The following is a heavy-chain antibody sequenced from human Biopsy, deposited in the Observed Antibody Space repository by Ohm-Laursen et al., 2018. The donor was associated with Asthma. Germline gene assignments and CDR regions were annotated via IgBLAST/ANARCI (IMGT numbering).Heavy chain of an antibody. Sequence: SVKVSCKASGGTFSSYAISWVRQAPGQGLEWMGGIIPIFGTANYAQKFQGRGTITADESTSTAYMELCSLRSEDTTVYYCARDEGIVGATPDDAPYYYYYGMDVWGQGTTVTVSS. CDR3: ARDEGIVGATPDDAPYYYYYGMDV. V-gene: IGHV1-69*13. J-gene: IGHJ6*02. CDR1: GGTFSSYA. CDR2: IIPIFGTA. D-gene: IGHD1-26*01.